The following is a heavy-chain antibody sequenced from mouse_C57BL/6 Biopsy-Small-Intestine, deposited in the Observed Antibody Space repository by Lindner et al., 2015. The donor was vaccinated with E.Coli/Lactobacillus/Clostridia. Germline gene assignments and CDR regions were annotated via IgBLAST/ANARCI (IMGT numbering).Heavy chain of an antibody. V-gene: IGHV1-53*01. CDR1: GYTFTSYG. CDR2: ISANNGVT. CDR3: ARGLPYSSSWFLDS. Sequence: SVKVSCKASGYTFTSYGFSWVRQAPGQGLEWMGWISANNGVTNFAPRFEGRVTLTRDTSITTASMDLSRLTSDDTAVYYCARGLPYSSSWFLDSWGQGTLVTVS. J-gene: IGHJ3*01. D-gene: IGHD1-1*01.